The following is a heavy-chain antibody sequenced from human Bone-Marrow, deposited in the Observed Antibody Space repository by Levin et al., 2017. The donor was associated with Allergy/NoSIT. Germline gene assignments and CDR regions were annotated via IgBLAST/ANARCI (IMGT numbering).Heavy chain of an antibody. D-gene: IGHD6-13*01. CDR2: ISWNSGSI. CDR1: GFTFDDYA. CDR3: AKDMFRGSWYDDGGMGGLDY. V-gene: IGHV3-9*01. Sequence: GGSLRLSCAASGFTFDDYAMHWVRQAPGKGLEWVSGISWNSGSIGYADSVKGRFTISRDNAKNSLYLQMNSLRAEDTALYYCAKDMFRGSWYDDGGMGGLDYWGQGTLVTVSS. J-gene: IGHJ4*02.